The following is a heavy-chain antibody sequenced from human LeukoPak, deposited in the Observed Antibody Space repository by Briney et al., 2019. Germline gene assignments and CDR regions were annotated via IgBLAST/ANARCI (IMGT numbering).Heavy chain of an antibody. J-gene: IGHJ4*02. D-gene: IGHD2-15*01. CDR1: GFPFSFHA. CDR3: ARGRNTRSLDY. V-gene: IGHV3-30*04. CDR2: ISYNGSNK. Sequence: GGSLRLSCAASGFPFSFHAMHWVRQAPGKGLEWVGVISYNGSNKYYADSVKGRFTLSRDNSKNMLFLQMNSLRAEDTAVYYCARGRNTRSLDYWGQGTLVTVSS.